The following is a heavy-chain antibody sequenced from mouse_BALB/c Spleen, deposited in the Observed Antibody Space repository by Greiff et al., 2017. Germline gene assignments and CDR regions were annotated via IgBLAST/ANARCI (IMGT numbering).Heavy chain of an antibody. Sequence: EVKLEESGGGLVQPGGSLKLSCAASGFTFSSYTMSWVRQTPEKRLEWVAYISNGGGSTYYPDTVKGRFTISRDNAKNTLYLQMSSLKSEDTAMYYCARQDYGYGFAYWGQGTLVTVSA. V-gene: IGHV5-12-2*01. D-gene: IGHD1-2*01. CDR1: GFTFSSYT. CDR2: ISNGGGST. J-gene: IGHJ3*01. CDR3: ARQDYGYGFAY.